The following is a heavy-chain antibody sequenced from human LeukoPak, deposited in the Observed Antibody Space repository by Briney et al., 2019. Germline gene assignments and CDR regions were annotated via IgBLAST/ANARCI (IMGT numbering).Heavy chain of an antibody. D-gene: IGHD6-13*01. CDR1: GYRFTSYG. V-gene: IGHV1-18*01. CDR3: ARDRGYSSPNPNI. CDR2: ISAYNGNT. Sequence: ASVKVSLKASGYRFTSYGISCVRQAAGQGLEWMGWISAYNGNTNYAQKLQGRVTMTTETSTSTAYMDLRSLRSDDTDVYYCARDRGYSSPNPNIWGKGTMVTVSS. J-gene: IGHJ3*02.